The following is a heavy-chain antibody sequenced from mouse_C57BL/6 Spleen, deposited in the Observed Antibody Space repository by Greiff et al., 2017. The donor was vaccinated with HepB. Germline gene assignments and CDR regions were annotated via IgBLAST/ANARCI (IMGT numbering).Heavy chain of an antibody. J-gene: IGHJ4*01. CDR3: ASYDYDDVYAMDY. D-gene: IGHD2-4*01. V-gene: IGHV1-7*01. Sequence: QVQLKQSGAELAKPGASVKLSCKASGYTFTSYWMHWVKQRPGQGLEWIGYINPSSGYTKYNQKFKDKATLTADKSSSTAYMQLSSLTYEDSAVYYCASYDYDDVYAMDYWGQGTSVTVSS. CDR1: GYTFTSYW. CDR2: INPSSGYT.